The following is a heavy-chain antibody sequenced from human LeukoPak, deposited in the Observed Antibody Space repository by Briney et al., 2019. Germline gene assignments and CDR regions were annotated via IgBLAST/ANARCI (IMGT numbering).Heavy chain of an antibody. D-gene: IGHD3-10*01. CDR1: GLTFGNYG. CDR2: IGGGGYTT. V-gene: IGHV3-23*01. J-gene: IGHJ4*01. Sequence: PGGSLRLSCVASGLTFGNYGMNWVRQAPGKGLEWVSSIGGGGYTTYYADSVRGRFTISRDNSENSMYLQMSSLRAEDTAIYYCAEVESSYCRIWGQGTLVTVSS. CDR3: AEVESSYCRI.